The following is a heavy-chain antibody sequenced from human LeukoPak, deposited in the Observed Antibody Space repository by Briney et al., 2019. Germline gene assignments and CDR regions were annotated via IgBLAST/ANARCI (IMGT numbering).Heavy chain of an antibody. Sequence: GESLKISCKGSGYSFTSYWIGWVRQMPGKGLEWMGIIYPGDSDTRYSPSFQGQVTISADKSISTAYLQWSSLKASDTAMYYCARRRDSSYYRSGGSCYSRELDYWGQGTLVTVSS. J-gene: IGHJ4*02. V-gene: IGHV5-51*01. CDR3: ARRRDSSYYRSGGSCYSRELDY. CDR1: GYSFTSYW. CDR2: IYPGDSDT. D-gene: IGHD2-15*01.